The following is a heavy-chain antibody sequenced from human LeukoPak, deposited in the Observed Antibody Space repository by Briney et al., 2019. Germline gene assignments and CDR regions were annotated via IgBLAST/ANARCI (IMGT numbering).Heavy chain of an antibody. CDR1: GGSFSGYY. J-gene: IGHJ5*02. Sequence: SSETLSLTCAVYGGSFSGYYWSWIRQPPGKGLEWIGEINHSGSTNYNPSLKSRVTISVDTSKNQFSLKLSSVTAADTAVYYCARGRSKRFDPWGQGTLATVSS. CDR3: ARGRSKRFDP. CDR2: INHSGST. V-gene: IGHV4-34*01.